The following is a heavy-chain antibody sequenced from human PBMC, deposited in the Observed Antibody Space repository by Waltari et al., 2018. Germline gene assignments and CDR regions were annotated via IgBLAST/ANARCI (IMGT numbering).Heavy chain of an antibody. Sequence: QVQLVESGGGVVQPGGSLRLSCAASGFTFSSYGMHWVRQAPGKGLEWVAVIRYDGSNKYYADSVKGRFTISRDNSKNTLYLQMNSLRAENTAVYYCAKDGIGWGQGTLVTVSS. J-gene: IGHJ4*02. V-gene: IGHV3-30*02. D-gene: IGHD1-1*01. CDR2: IRYDGSNK. CDR1: GFTFSSYG. CDR3: AKDGIG.